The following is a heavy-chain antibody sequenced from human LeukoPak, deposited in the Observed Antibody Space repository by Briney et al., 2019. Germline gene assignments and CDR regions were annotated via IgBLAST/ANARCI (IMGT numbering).Heavy chain of an antibody. J-gene: IGHJ4*02. D-gene: IGHD3-9*01. CDR3: ATHGYSELRYFDWSTNE. Sequence: GGSLRLSCAASGFTFSDYYMSWIRQAPGKGLEWVSYISSSGSTIYYADSVKGRFTISRDNARKSLYLQMDSLRAEDTAVYYCATHGYSELRYFDWSTNEWGQGTLVTVSS. CDR1: GFTFSDYY. V-gene: IGHV3-11*04. CDR2: ISSSGSTI.